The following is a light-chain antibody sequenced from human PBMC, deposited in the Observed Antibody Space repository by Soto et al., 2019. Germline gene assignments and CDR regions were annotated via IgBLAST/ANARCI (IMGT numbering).Light chain of an antibody. CDR2: QDI. J-gene: IGLJ2*01. Sequence: SYELTQPPSVSVSPGQTASITRSGDKLGDRYVCWYQQKPGQSPVLVLYQDIKRPSGIPERFSGSNSGNTATLTISETQAMDEGDYYCQAWDGSLVVFGGGTKVTVL. V-gene: IGLV3-1*01. CDR3: QAWDGSLVV. CDR1: KLGDRY.